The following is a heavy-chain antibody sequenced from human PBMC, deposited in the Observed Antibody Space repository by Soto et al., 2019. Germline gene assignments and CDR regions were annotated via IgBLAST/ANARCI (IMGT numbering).Heavy chain of an antibody. J-gene: IGHJ6*03. D-gene: IGHD3-10*01. CDR3: ARDLRGVKNYYYYYYMDV. V-gene: IGHV4-59*01. Sequence: PSETLSLTCTVSGGSISSYYWSWIRQPPGKGLEWIGYIYYSGSTNYNPSLKSRVTISVDTSKNQFSLKLSSVTAADTAVYYCARDLRGVKNYYYYYYMDVWGKGTTVTVSS. CDR2: IYYSGST. CDR1: GGSISSYY.